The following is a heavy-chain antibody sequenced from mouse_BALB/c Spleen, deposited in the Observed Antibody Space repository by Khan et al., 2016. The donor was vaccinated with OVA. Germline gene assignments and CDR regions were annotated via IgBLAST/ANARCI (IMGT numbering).Heavy chain of an antibody. CDR1: GYTFTSYT. J-gene: IGHJ3*01. Sequence: QVQLQQSGAELARPGDSVKMSCKASGYTFTSYTIHWIKVRPGQGLEWIGFINPSNGYTNYNQKFKDKATLTEDKSSTTVHMQLSSLTSDDSAVYNCVRDGAYHRNDGWFAYWGQGTLVTVSA. CDR2: INPSNGYT. CDR3: VRDGAYHRNDGWFAY. V-gene: IGHV1-4*01. D-gene: IGHD2-14*01.